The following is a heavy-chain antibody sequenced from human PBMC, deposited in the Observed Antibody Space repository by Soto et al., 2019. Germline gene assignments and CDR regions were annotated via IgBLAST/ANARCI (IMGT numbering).Heavy chain of an antibody. D-gene: IGHD1-26*01. CDR2: IYYSGST. Sequence: SETLSLTCTVSGGSISSGDYYWSWIRQPPGKGLEWIGYIYYSGSTYYNPSLKSRVTISVDMSENQFSLRLTSVTAADTAVYYCVTVNLVGAAYYFDYWGPGTLVTVSS. J-gene: IGHJ4*02. CDR1: GGSISSGDYY. V-gene: IGHV4-30-4*01. CDR3: VTVNLVGAAYYFDY.